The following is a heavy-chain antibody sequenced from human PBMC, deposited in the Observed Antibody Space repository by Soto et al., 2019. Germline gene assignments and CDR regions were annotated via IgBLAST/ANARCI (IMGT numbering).Heavy chain of an antibody. CDR2: IYYSGST. V-gene: IGHV4-59*01. J-gene: IGHJ6*02. Sequence: SETLSLTCTVSGGSISSYYWSWIRQPPGKGLEWIAHIYYSGSTNYNPSLKSRVTISVDTSKNQFSLKLRSVTAADTAVYYCVNGAVVPRYYYYYGLDDWGQGTTVTVAS. CDR3: VNGAVVPRYYYYYGLDD. CDR1: GGSISSYY. D-gene: IGHD2-15*01.